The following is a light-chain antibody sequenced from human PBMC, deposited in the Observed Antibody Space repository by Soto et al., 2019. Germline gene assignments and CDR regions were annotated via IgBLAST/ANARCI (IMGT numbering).Light chain of an antibody. CDR2: STY. Sequence: QAVVTQEPSLTVSPGGTVTXTCASSTGAVTSDYYPNWLQQKPGQAPRSLIHSTYTRHFWTPARFSGSLLGGKAALTVSDVQPEDEADYYCLLYHGAAQVFGGGTKLTVL. CDR1: TGAVTSDYY. V-gene: IGLV7-43*01. CDR3: LLYHGAAQV. J-gene: IGLJ3*02.